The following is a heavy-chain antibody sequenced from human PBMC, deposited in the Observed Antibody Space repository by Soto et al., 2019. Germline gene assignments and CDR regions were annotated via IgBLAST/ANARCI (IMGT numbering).Heavy chain of an antibody. J-gene: IGHJ6*02. Sequence: ASVKVSCKASGYTFTSYGISWVRQAPGQGLEWMGWISAYNGNTNYAQKLQGRVTMTTDTSTSTAYMELSSLRSEDTAVYYCASSYSNYARIDYYYYGMDVWGQGTTVTVSS. V-gene: IGHV1-18*01. D-gene: IGHD4-4*01. CDR1: GYTFTSYG. CDR3: ASSYSNYARIDYYYYGMDV. CDR2: ISAYNGNT.